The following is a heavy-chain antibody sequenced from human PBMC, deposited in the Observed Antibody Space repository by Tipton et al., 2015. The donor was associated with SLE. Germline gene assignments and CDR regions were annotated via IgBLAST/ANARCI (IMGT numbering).Heavy chain of an antibody. V-gene: IGHV4-30-2*01. Sequence: TLSLTCAVSGASIGSGGYSWNWIRQPPGKGLQWIGYIFHSGITYYNPSFKSRVTMSVDRSKNQFSLRLTSVTAADTAVYYCATELFRGYTSGWGPDYWGQGTLVTVSS. CDR1: GASIGSGGYS. CDR3: ATELFRGYTSGWGPDY. J-gene: IGHJ4*02. CDR2: IFHSGIT. D-gene: IGHD6-19*01.